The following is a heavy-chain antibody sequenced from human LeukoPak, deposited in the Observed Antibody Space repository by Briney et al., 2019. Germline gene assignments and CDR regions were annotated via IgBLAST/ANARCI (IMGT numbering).Heavy chain of an antibody. CDR2: IYTSGST. D-gene: IGHD1-26*01. V-gene: IGHV4-4*07. J-gene: IGHJ6*03. CDR1: GGSFSTYY. CDR3: ARGGWSVLAHYYYFYMDV. Sequence: PSETLSLTCTVSGGSFSTYYWSWIRQPAGKGLEWIGRIYTSGSTNYIPSLKSRVTMSVDTSKNQFSLKLSSVTAADTAVYYCARGGWSVLAHYYYFYMDVWGKGTTVTVSS.